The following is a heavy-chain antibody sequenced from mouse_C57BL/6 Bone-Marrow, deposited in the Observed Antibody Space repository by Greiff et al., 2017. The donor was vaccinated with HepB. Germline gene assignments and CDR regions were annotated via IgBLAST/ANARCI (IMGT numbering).Heavy chain of an antibody. CDR2: ISNGGGST. V-gene: IGHV5-12*01. CDR3: ARHDGYYGDY. Sequence: EVKVEESGGGLVQPGGSLKLSCAASGFTFSDYYMYWVRQTPEKRLEWVAYISNGGGSTYYPDTVKGRFTISRDNAKNTLYLQMSRLKSEDTAMYYCARHDGYYGDYWGQGTTLTVSS. CDR1: GFTFSDYY. J-gene: IGHJ2*01. D-gene: IGHD2-3*01.